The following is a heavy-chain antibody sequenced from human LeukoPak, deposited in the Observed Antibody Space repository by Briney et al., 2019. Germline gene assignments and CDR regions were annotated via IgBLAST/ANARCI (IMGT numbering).Heavy chain of an antibody. CDR1: GFTFSSYA. Sequence: NPGGSLRLSCAASGFTFSSYAMSWVRQAPGKGLEWVSAISGSGGSTYYADSVKGRFTISRDNSKNTLYLQMNSLRAEDTAVYYCARRLGSGRYDSYYFDYWGQGTLVTVSS. D-gene: IGHD3-10*01. CDR2: ISGSGGST. V-gene: IGHV3-23*01. J-gene: IGHJ4*02. CDR3: ARRLGSGRYDSYYFDY.